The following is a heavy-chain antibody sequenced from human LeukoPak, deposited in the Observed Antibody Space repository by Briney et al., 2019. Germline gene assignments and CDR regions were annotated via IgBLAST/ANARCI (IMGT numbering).Heavy chain of an antibody. D-gene: IGHD1-26*01. V-gene: IGHV3-7*01. J-gene: IGHJ4*02. CDR1: GFPFDVQT. CDR3: AKGGATRGRFEN. Sequence: GGSLGLSCAASGFPFDVQTMSWVRQAPGKGVDWVASMKEDGSEIYYVDSVKGRFTISRDNSKTSLYLQMNSLRAEDTAVYYCAKGGATRGRFENWGQGTLVTVSS. CDR2: MKEDGSEI.